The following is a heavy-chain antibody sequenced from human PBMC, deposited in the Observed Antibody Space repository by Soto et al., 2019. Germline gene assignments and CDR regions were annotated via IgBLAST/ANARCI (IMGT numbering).Heavy chain of an antibody. CDR1: GFSLSTSGVG. J-gene: IGHJ1*01. CDR2: IYWDDDK. D-gene: IGHD3-10*01. CDR3: AHDLTYYYGSEGRPSAEYFQH. V-gene: IGHV2-5*02. Sequence: SGPTLVNPTQTLTLTCTFSGFSLSTSGVGVGWIRQPPGKALEWLALIYWDDDKRYSPSLKSRLTITKDTSKNQVVLTMTNMDPVDTATYYCAHDLTYYYGSEGRPSAEYFQHWGHGTLVTVSS.